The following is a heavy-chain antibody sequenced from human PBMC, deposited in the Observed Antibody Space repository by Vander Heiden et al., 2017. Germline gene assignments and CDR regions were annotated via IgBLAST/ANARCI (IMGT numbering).Heavy chain of an antibody. V-gene: IGHV3-23*01. D-gene: IGHD6-6*01. Sequence: VQLLESGGDLVQPGGSLRLSCAGPGFTFINHAMIWVRQSPGKGLEWVSAITGGGVTTYYADSVRGRFTISRDNSINTLYLQMNSLRGEDTAVYYCARAPAIAGRSYFYYGMEVWGQGTTV. CDR1: GFTFINHA. J-gene: IGHJ6*02. CDR3: ARAPAIAGRSYFYYGMEV. CDR2: ITGGGVTT.